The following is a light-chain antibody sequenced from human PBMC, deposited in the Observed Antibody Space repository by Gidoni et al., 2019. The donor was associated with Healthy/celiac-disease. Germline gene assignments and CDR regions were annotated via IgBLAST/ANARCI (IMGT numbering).Light chain of an antibody. CDR3: QQRSNWPPDFT. CDR2: VAS. Sequence: EIVLTQSPATLSLSPGERATLSCRASQSVSSYLAWYQQKPGQAPRLLIYVASNRATGIPARFSGSGSGTDFTLTISSLEPEDFAVYYCQQRSNWPPDFTFGGGTKVEIK. CDR1: QSVSSY. V-gene: IGKV3-11*01. J-gene: IGKJ4*01.